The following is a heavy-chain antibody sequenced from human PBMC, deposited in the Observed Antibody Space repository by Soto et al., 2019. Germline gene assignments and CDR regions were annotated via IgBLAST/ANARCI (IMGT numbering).Heavy chain of an antibody. J-gene: IGHJ6*02. CDR1: GFTFSSYS. D-gene: IGHD6-13*01. CDR3: ARDTRIAAYYYGMDV. Sequence: PGGSLRLSCAASGFTFSSYSMNWVRQAQGKGLEWVSSISSSSSYIYYADSVKGRFTISRDNAKNSLYLQMNSLRAEDTAVYYCARDTRIAAYYYGMDVWGQGTTVTVSS. V-gene: IGHV3-21*01. CDR2: ISSSSSYI.